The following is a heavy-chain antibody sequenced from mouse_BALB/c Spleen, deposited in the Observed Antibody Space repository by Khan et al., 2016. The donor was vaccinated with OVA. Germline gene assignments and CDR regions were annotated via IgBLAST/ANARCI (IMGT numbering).Heavy chain of an antibody. J-gene: IGHJ3*01. V-gene: IGHV1-7*01. Sequence: VQLQQSGAELAKPGASVKMSCTASGYTFTTYWIHWIKQRPGQGLEWIGYINPSTGYPEYNKNFKDKAILTADESSGTAYMHLNSLTSADSDVYYCARRGLYGLCAYGGQGTLGTVSA. CDR3: ARRGLYGLCAY. CDR1: GYTFTTYW. D-gene: IGHD2-10*02. CDR2: INPSTGYP.